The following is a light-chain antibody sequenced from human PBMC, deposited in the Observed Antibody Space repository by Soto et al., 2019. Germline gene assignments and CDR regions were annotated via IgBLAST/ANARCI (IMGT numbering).Light chain of an antibody. CDR3: QQYNEYPYT. CDR2: RAS. Sequence: DIQMTQSPSTLSASVGDRVSITCRASQSISTYLAWYQQKPGKAPKALIYRASSLESGVPSRFSGSGSGTAFTLTISSLQPDDFATYYCQQYNEYPYTFGQGTKLEIK. J-gene: IGKJ2*01. CDR1: QSISTY. V-gene: IGKV1-5*03.